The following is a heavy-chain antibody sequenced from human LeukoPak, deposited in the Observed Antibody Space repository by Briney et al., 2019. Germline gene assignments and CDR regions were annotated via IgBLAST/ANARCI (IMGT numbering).Heavy chain of an antibody. J-gene: IGHJ5*02. CDR3: ARGLILDDSGWFDP. D-gene: IGHD3-16*01. V-gene: IGHV3-30*02. CDR1: GFTFSSYG. CDR2: IRYDGSNK. Sequence: PGGSLRLSCAASGFTFSSYGMHWVRQAPGKGLEWVAFIRYDGSNKYYADSVKGRFTISRDNSKNTLYLQMNSLRAEDTAVYYCARGLILDDSGWFDPWGQGTLVTVSS.